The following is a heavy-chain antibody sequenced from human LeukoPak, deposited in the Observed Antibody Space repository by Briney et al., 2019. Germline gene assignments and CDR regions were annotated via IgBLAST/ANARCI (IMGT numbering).Heavy chain of an antibody. CDR2: ISGSGGST. D-gene: IGHD5-18*01. Sequence: PGGSLRLSCAASGFTFSSYAMSWVRQAPGKGLEWVSAISGSGGSTYYADSVKGRFTISRDNSENTLYLQMNSLRAEDTAVYYCAKDPIQLWSRGAFDIWGQGTMVTVSS. V-gene: IGHV3-23*01. CDR3: AKDPIQLWSRGAFDI. CDR1: GFTFSSYA. J-gene: IGHJ3*02.